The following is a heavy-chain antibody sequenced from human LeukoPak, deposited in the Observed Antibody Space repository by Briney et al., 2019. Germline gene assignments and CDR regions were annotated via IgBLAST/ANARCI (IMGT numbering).Heavy chain of an antibody. CDR3: ARGHRRTVFGVVIRTLGAFDI. CDR1: GFTFSSYG. J-gene: IGHJ3*02. V-gene: IGHV3-30*03. Sequence: GGSLRLSCAASGFTFSSYGMHWVRQAPGKGLEWVAVISYDGSNKYYADSVKGRFIISRDNSKNTLSLQMNSLRTDDTAVYYCARGHRRTVFGVVIRTLGAFDIWGQGTMVTVSS. CDR2: ISYDGSNK. D-gene: IGHD3-3*01.